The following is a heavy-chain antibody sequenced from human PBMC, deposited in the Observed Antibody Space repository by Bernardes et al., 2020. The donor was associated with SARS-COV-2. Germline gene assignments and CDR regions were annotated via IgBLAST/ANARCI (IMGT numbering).Heavy chain of an antibody. V-gene: IGHV3-74*01. CDR2: IQSDGSIT. D-gene: IGHD6-6*01. J-gene: IGHJ4*02. CDR3: ARGYASLAVY. CDR1: GFTFSSYW. Sequence: GGSLRLSCAASGFTFSSYWMHWVRQAPGQGLVWVSGIQSDGSITTYADSVKGRFTISRDNAKNTLYLQMNSLRAEDTAVYYCARGYASLAVYWGQGTLVTVS.